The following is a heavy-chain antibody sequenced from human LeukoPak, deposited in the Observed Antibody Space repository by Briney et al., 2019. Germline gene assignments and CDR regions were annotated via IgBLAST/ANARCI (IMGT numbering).Heavy chain of an antibody. V-gene: IGHV3-23*01. CDR1: GFTFSSYA. J-gene: IGHJ4*02. CDR3: AKWFRGGNATYFDS. Sequence: PGGSLTLSCAASGFTFSSYAMSWVRQAPGKGLEWVSAISGSGGSTYYADSVKGRFTISRDNSKTTLYLQMNSLRAEDTAVYYCAKWFRGGNATYFDSWGQGTLVTVSS. D-gene: IGHD4-23*01. CDR2: ISGSGGST.